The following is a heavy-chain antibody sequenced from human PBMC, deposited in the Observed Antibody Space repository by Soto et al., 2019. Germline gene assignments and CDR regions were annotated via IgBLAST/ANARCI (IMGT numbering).Heavy chain of an antibody. CDR3: TRFLYCSGGSCPANWFDP. V-gene: IGHV3-49*03. Sequence: PGGSLRLSCTGSGFSSGDYAMSWFRQAPGKGLEWVGFIRSKAYGGTTEYAASVKGRFTISRDDSKSIAYLQMNSLKTEDTAVYYCTRFLYCSGGSCPANWFDPWGQGTLVTVSS. D-gene: IGHD2-15*01. J-gene: IGHJ5*02. CDR2: IRSKAYGGTT. CDR1: GFSSGDYA.